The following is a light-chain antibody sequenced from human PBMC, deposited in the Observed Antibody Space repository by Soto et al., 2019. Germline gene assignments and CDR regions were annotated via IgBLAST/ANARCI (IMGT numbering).Light chain of an antibody. Sequence: EIVLTQSPGTLSLSRGERATLSCRASQSVSSSYLAWYQQKPGQAPRLLMYGASTRATGIPDRFSGSGSGTDFTLTISRLEPEDFAVYYCQQYGSSPRTFGQGTKV. CDR2: GAS. J-gene: IGKJ1*01. CDR1: QSVSSSY. V-gene: IGKV3-20*01. CDR3: QQYGSSPRT.